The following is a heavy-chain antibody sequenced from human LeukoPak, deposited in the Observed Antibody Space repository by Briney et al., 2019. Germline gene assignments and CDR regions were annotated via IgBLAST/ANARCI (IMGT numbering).Heavy chain of an antibody. V-gene: IGHV4-59*01. D-gene: IGHD2-8*01. CDR1: GGSISNYY. J-gene: IGHJ4*02. CDR2: IYSSGST. Sequence: SETLSLTCTVSGGSISNYYWSWIRQPPGKGLEWIGYIYSSGSTNYNPSLKSRVTMSVDTSKNQFSLKLSTVTAADTAVYYCARGMVGSDWGQGTLVTVSS. CDR3: ARGMVGSD.